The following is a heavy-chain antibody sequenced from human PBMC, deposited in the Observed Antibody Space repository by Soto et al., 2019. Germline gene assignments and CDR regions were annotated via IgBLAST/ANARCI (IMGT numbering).Heavy chain of an antibody. CDR1: GFTFSSYG. CDR2: ISYDGSNK. CDR3: AKDARSTFRDYYDST. J-gene: IGHJ5*02. D-gene: IGHD3-22*01. Sequence: GGSLRLSCAASGFTFSSYGMHWVRQAPGKGLEWVAVISYDGSNKYYADSVKGRFTISRDNSKNTLYLQMNSLRAEDTAVYYCAKDARSTFRDYYDSTWGQGTLVTVSS. V-gene: IGHV3-30*18.